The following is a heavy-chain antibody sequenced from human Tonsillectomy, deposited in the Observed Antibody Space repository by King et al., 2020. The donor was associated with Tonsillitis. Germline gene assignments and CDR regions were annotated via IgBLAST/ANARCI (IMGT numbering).Heavy chain of an antibody. V-gene: IGHV3-23*04. Sequence: VQLVESGGGLVQPGGSLRLSCAASGFTFSTYAMSWVRQAPGKGLEWVSAISGCDGSTYYADSVKGRFTISRDKSKNTLHLQMNSLRAGDTAVYYCAKEGQQPYFYGMDVWGQGTTVIVSS. CDR1: GFTFSTYA. J-gene: IGHJ6*02. CDR3: AKEGQQPYFYGMDV. D-gene: IGHD6-13*01. CDR2: ISGCDGST.